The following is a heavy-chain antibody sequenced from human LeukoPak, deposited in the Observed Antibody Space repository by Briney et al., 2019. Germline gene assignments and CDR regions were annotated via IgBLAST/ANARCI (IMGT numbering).Heavy chain of an antibody. Sequence: SETLSLTCTVSGGSISSGGYYWSWIRQPPGKGLEWVGYIYHSGSTYYNPSLKSRVTISVDRSKNQFSLKLSSVTAADTAVYYCARQKDWNGFDPWGQGTLVTVSS. CDR2: IYHSGST. V-gene: IGHV4-30-2*01. CDR3: ARQKDWNGFDP. D-gene: IGHD3/OR15-3a*01. CDR1: GGSISSGGYY. J-gene: IGHJ5*02.